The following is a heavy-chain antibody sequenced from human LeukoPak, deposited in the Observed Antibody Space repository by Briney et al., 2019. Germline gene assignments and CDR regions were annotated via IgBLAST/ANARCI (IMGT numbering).Heavy chain of an antibody. Sequence: PGGSLRLSCAPSGFTFSNYGMHWVRQAPGKGLEWVAFIRHDGSDTHYAESVKGRFTISRDNSKNTLYLQMDSLRGEDTAVYYCAKDAGWSFDYWGQGTLVTVSS. J-gene: IGHJ4*02. CDR1: GFTFSNYG. V-gene: IGHV3-30*02. D-gene: IGHD6-19*01. CDR3: AKDAGWSFDY. CDR2: IRHDGSDT.